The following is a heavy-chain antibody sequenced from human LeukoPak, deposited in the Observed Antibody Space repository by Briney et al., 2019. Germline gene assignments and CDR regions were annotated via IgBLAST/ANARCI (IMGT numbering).Heavy chain of an antibody. V-gene: IGHV3-23*01. CDR3: ARDWMWYQLLPWLRMDV. J-gene: IGHJ6*02. Sequence: PGGSLRLSCAASGFTFSSYAMSWVRQAPGKGLEWVSAISGSGGSTYYAGSVKGRFTISRDNSKNTLYLQMNSLRAEDTAVYYCARDWMWYQLLPWLRMDVWGQGTTVTVSS. D-gene: IGHD2-2*01. CDR2: ISGSGGST. CDR1: GFTFSSYA.